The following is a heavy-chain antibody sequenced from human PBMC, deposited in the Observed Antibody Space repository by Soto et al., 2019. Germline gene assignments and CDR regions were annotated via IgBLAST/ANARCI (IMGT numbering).Heavy chain of an antibody. CDR3: ARCYGSGSSYYYYYGMDV. CDR1: GGSISSSNW. J-gene: IGHJ6*02. CDR2: IYHSGST. Sequence: XATLCLTCAVSGGSISSSNWRGWVRQPPGKGLEWIGEIYHSGSTNYNPSLKSRVTISVDKSKNQFSLKLSSVTAADTAVYYCARCYGSGSSYYYYYGMDVWGQGTTVTVSS. D-gene: IGHD3-10*01. V-gene: IGHV4-4*02.